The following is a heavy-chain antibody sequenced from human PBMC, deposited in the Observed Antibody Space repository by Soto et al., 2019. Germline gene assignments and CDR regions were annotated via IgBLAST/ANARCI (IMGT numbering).Heavy chain of an antibody. CDR2: IKQDGSEK. D-gene: IGHD3-3*01. CDR3: ARDRRVYYDFLSGYPRSRRYYGMDV. Sequence: GGSLRLSCAASGFTFSSYWMSWVRQAPGKGLEWVANIKQDGSEKYYVDSVKGRFTISRDNAKNSLYLQMNSLRAEDTAVYYCARDRRVYYDFLSGYPRSRRYYGMDVWGQGTTVTVSS. CDR1: GFTFSSYW. J-gene: IGHJ6*02. V-gene: IGHV3-7*01.